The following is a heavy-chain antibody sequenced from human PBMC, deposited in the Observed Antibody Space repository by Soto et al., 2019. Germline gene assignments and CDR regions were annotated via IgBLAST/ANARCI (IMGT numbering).Heavy chain of an antibody. J-gene: IGHJ1*01. V-gene: IGHV3-21*01. CDR2: ISSSSSYI. CDR3: ARDPRYCGGDCYGTEYFQH. Sequence: PGGSLRLSCAASGFTFSSYSMNWVRQAPGKGLEWVSSISSSSSYIYYADSVKGRFTISRDNAKNSLHLQMNSLRAEDTAVYYCARDPRYCGGDCYGTEYFQHWGQGTLVTVSS. D-gene: IGHD2-21*02. CDR1: GFTFSSYS.